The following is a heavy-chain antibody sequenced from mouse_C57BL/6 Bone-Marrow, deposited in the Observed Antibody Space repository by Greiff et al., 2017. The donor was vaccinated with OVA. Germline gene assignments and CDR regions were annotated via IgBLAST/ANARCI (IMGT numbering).Heavy chain of an antibody. D-gene: IGHD2-4*01. Sequence: QVQLQQSGAELAQPGASVTLSCTASGYTFTSYWMHWVTQRPGQGLEWIGYLNPSSGYTKYNQKFTDQATLTAYKSSSPAYMHLRSLPYEDSAVYYGARPDWDYDPAGFAYWGKGTLVTVSA. CDR1: GYTFTSYW. CDR2: LNPSSGYT. V-gene: IGHV1-7*01. J-gene: IGHJ3*01. CDR3: ARPDWDYDPAGFAY.